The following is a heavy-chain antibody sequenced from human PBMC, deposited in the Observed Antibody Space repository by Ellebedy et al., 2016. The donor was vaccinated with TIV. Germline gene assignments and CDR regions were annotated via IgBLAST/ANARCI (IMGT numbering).Heavy chain of an antibody. J-gene: IGHJ5*02. CDR3: ARRGSYGDYSVRVNSWFDL. V-gene: IGHV3-30*07. CDR1: GFTFSTYA. D-gene: IGHD4-17*01. CDR2: ISYGGNDQ. Sequence: GESLKISCAASGFTFSTYAMHWVRQAPGKGLEWVALISYGGNDQYYTDSVKGRFSISRDNARNSVYLQMNSLRAEDPAVYYCARRGSYGDYSVRVNSWFDLWGQGTLVTVSS.